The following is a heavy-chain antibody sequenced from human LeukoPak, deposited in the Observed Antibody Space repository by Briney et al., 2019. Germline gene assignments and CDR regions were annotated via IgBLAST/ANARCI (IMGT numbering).Heavy chain of an antibody. J-gene: IGHJ4*02. CDR3: ARDRTMTGYRGIDY. CDR2: IHKSGNT. V-gene: IGHV3-21*01. D-gene: IGHD5-12*01. CDR1: GFTFSGYS. Sequence: GGSQRLSCAASGFTFSGYSMNWVRQAPGQGLDWVSAIHKSGNTYYADSVKGRVTISRVNAKNSLYLKMNSLRDEDTGIYYCARDRTMTGYRGIDYWGQGTPVTVSS.